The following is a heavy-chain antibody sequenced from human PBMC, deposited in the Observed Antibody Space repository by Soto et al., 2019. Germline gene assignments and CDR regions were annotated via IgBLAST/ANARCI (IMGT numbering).Heavy chain of an antibody. J-gene: IGHJ4*02. CDR3: ATMGTPATGLYYFDY. V-gene: IGHV4-30-4*08. CDR2: IYYSGST. D-gene: IGHD2-15*01. CDR1: SDSISSSGYY. Sequence: SETLSLTCTVSSDSISSSGYYWGWIRQHPGKGLEWIGYIYYSGSTYYNPSLKSRVTISVDTSKNQCSLNLSFVTAADTAVYYCATMGTPATGLYYFDYWGQGTLVTVSS.